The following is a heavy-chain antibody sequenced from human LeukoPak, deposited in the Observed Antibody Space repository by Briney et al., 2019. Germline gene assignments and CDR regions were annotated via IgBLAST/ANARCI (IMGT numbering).Heavy chain of an antibody. D-gene: IGHD3-10*01. Sequence: PSQTLSLTCAVSGGPISSGGYSWSWIRQPPGKGLEWIGYIYHSGSTYYNPSLKSRVTISVDRSKNQFSLKLSSVTAADTAVYYCARVVLWFGEPPVGWFDPWGQGTLVTVSS. CDR2: IYHSGST. CDR1: GGPISSGGYS. V-gene: IGHV4-30-2*01. CDR3: ARVVLWFGEPPVGWFDP. J-gene: IGHJ5*02.